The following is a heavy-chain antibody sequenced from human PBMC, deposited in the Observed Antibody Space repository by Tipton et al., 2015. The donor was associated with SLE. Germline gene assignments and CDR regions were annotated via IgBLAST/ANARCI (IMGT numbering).Heavy chain of an antibody. J-gene: IGHJ4*02. CDR2: IYYSGST. D-gene: IGHD5-12*01. V-gene: IGHV4-61*01. CDR3: ARGDSAYDLPDY. Sequence: LRLSCTVSGDSVSTSNRYWSWIRQPPGKGLEWIGYIYYSGSTNYNPSLQSRVTISIDTSRNQLSLKLNSVTAADTAVYYCARGDSAYDLPDYWGQGTLVTVSS. CDR1: GDSVSTSNRY.